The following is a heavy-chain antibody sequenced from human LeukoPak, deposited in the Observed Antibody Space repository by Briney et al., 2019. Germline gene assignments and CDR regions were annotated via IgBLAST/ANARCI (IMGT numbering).Heavy chain of an antibody. J-gene: IGHJ4*02. Sequence: GGSLRLSCAASGFTFSDYYMSWIRQAPGKGLEWVSYISSSGSTIYYADSVKGRFTISRDNATNSLYLQMNSLRAEDTAVYYCAREPSIVGATTGYFDYWGQGTLVTVSS. D-gene: IGHD1-26*01. CDR1: GFTFSDYY. CDR3: AREPSIVGATTGYFDY. CDR2: ISSSGSTI. V-gene: IGHV3-11*01.